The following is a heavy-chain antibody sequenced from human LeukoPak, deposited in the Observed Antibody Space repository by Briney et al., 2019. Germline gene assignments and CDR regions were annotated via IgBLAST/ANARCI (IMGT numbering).Heavy chain of an antibody. CDR3: ARDTRARGGCGGYYVDC. V-gene: IGHV1-2*02. Sequence: SVKVSCKASRYTFTGDYVHWVRPAPAQGRGWMGWINPNSGGTHHAPKSQGRVTTTRETSISTAYLELSNLRPADTAAFYRARDTRARGGCGGYYVDCWGQGTLVTVSS. D-gene: IGHD6-6*01. J-gene: IGHJ4*02. CDR1: RYTFTGDY. CDR2: INPNSGGT.